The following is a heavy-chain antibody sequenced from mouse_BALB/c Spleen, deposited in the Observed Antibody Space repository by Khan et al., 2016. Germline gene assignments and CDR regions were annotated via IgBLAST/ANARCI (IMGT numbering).Heavy chain of an antibody. Sequence: QVQLQQSGAELAKPGASVKMSCKASGYTFTSYWMHWVKQRPGQGLEWIGYINPSTGYTEYNQKFKDKATLNADKSYSTAYMQLSSLTSEDAAVXSCARSGELRFAYWDRVTLVAFSA. CDR3: ARSGELRFAY. D-gene: IGHD2-13*01. J-gene: IGHJ3*01. V-gene: IGHV1-7*01. CDR2: INPSTGYT. CDR1: GYTFTSYW.